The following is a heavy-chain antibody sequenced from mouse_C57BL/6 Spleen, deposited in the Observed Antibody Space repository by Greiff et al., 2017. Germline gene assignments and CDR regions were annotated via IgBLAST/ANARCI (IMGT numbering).Heavy chain of an antibody. J-gene: IGHJ2*01. Sequence: EVKLVESGGGLVKPGGSLKLSCAASGFTFSDYGMHWVRQAPEKGLEWVAYISSGSSTIYYADTVKGRFTISRDNAKNTLFLQMTSLRSEDTAMYYCARPYDYDGVFDCWGQGTTLTVSS. CDR1: GFTFSDYG. CDR3: ARPYDYDGVFDC. CDR2: ISSGSSTI. D-gene: IGHD2-4*01. V-gene: IGHV5-17*01.